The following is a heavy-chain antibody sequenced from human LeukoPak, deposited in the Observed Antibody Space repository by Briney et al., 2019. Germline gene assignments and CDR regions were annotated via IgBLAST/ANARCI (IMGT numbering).Heavy chain of an antibody. CDR2: INHSGST. Sequence: SETLSLTCAVYGVSFSGYYWSWIRQPPGKGLEWIVEINHSGSTNYNTSLESRVTISVETSRNQFSLKMSPVSAADTGVYYCARTFGKGMTRGNFDYWGQGTLVTVSS. J-gene: IGHJ4*02. V-gene: IGHV4-34*01. CDR1: GVSFSGYY. D-gene: IGHD1-20*01. CDR3: ARTFGKGMTRGNFDY.